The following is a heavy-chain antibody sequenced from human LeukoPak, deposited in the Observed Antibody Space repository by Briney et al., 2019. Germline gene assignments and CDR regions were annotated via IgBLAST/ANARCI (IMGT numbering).Heavy chain of an antibody. CDR3: ARDRVYDYSNPRGFDY. CDR2: ISGYNGKT. D-gene: IGHD4-11*01. Sequence: ASVKVSCKASGYPFTSFGISWVLQAPGQGLEGMGWISGYNGKTIHAQNLQGRVTMTTDTSTSTAYMDLGSLRSDDMAVYYCARDRVYDYSNPRGFDYWGPGALVTVSS. CDR1: GYPFTSFG. J-gene: IGHJ4*02. V-gene: IGHV1-18*03.